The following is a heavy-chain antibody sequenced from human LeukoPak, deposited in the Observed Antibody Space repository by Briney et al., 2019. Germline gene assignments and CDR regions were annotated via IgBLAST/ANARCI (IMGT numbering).Heavy chain of an antibody. CDR1: GFTFSSYA. D-gene: IGHD6-13*01. CDR3: SRGGTSNWYGYFQH. Sequence: GGSLRLSCAASGFTFSSYAMHWVRQATGKGLEWVAVISYDGTSKYYVDSVKGRFTLPRDNSKNTLYLQMNSLRAEDTAVYYCSRGGTSNWYGYFQHWGQGTLVTVSS. V-gene: IGHV3-30-3*01. J-gene: IGHJ1*01. CDR2: ISYDGTSK.